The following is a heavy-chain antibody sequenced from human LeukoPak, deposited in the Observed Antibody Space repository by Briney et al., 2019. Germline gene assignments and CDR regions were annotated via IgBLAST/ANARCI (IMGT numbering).Heavy chain of an antibody. Sequence: SETLSLTCTVSGGSISSHYWSWIRQPPGKGLEWIGYIYSSGSTNYNPSLKSRVTISVDTSKNQFSLKLSSITAADTAVYYCARDAKYYYGSRTYFFFEYWGQGTLLTVSS. V-gene: IGHV4-59*11. CDR1: GGSISSHY. CDR3: ARDAKYYYGSRTYFFFEY. D-gene: IGHD3-10*01. CDR2: IYSSGST. J-gene: IGHJ4*02.